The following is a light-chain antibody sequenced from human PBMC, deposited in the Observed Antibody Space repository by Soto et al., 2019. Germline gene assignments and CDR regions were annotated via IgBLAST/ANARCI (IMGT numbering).Light chain of an antibody. CDR3: QRYGNSYT. V-gene: IGKV3-20*01. Sequence: EIVLTQSPGTLSLSQGERATLSCRASQSVSSSFLAWYQHKPGQAPRLLIYGASIRAPGIPDRFSGSGSGRDFTLTISRLEPEDFAVYYCQRYGNSYTFGQGTKVDSK. CDR2: GAS. CDR1: QSVSSSF. J-gene: IGKJ2*01.